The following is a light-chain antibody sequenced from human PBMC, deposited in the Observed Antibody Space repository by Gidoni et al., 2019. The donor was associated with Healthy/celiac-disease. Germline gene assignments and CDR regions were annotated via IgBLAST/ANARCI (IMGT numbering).Light chain of an antibody. Sequence: EIVMTQSPATLSVPPGERATLSCRASQSVSSNLAWYQQKPGQAPRLLIYGASTRATGIPARFSGSGSGTEFTLTISSLQSEDFAVYYCQQYNNWPSTFXQXTKVEIK. J-gene: IGKJ1*01. CDR1: QSVSSN. V-gene: IGKV3-15*01. CDR3: QQYNNWPST. CDR2: GAS.